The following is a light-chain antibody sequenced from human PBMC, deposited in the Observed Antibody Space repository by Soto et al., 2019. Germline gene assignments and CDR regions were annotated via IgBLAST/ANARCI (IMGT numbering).Light chain of an antibody. J-gene: IGKJ1*01. CDR2: GAF. CDR3: QQYGSSGT. Sequence: EIMLTQSPGTMASSSVQTATLNGXASQSISTSSLAWYRQKPGQAPRLLIYGAFNRATGIPDRFSGSGSGTDFTLTISRLEPEDFAVYYCQQYGSSGTFGQGTKVDI. V-gene: IGKV3-20*01. CDR1: QSISTSS.